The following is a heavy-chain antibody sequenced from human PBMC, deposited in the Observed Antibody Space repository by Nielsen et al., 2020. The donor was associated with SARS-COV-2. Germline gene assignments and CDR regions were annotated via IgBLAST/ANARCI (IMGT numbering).Heavy chain of an antibody. CDR3: ARDWLGYCSSTSCYMGYFDL. D-gene: IGHD2-2*01. J-gene: IGHJ2*01. CDR2: IYYSGST. Sequence: SETLSLTCTVSGGSISSYYWSWIRQPPGKGLEWIGYIYYSGSTNSNPSLKSRVTISVDTSKNQFSLKLSSVTAADTAVYYCARDWLGYCSSTSCYMGYFDLWGRGTLVTVSS. CDR1: GGSISSYY. V-gene: IGHV4-59*01.